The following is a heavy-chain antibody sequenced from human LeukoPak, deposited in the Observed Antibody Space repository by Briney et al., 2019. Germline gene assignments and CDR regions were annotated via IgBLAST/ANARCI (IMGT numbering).Heavy chain of an antibody. V-gene: IGHV3-21*01. CDR1: GFTFSSYS. CDR3: ARVPEQRHWNFDY. D-gene: IGHD6-25*01. J-gene: IGHJ4*02. CDR2: ISSSSSYI. Sequence: GGSLRLSCAASGFTFSSYSMNWVRQAPGKGLEWVSSISSSSSYIYYADSVKGRFTISRDNAKNSLYLQMNSLRAEDTAVYYCARVPEQRHWNFDYWGQGTLVTVSS.